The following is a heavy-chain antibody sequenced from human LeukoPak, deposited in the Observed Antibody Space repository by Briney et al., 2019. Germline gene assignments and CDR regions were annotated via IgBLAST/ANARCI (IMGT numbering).Heavy chain of an antibody. CDR2: IVPIFGTA. V-gene: IGHV1-69*05. CDR1: GGTFSSYA. Sequence: SVKVSCKASGGTFSSYAISWVRQAPGQGLEWMGGIVPIFGTANYAQKFQGRVTITTDESTSTAYMELSSLRSEDTAVYYCASGYSYGSRFDYWGQGTLVTVSS. J-gene: IGHJ4*02. D-gene: IGHD5-18*01. CDR3: ASGYSYGSRFDY.